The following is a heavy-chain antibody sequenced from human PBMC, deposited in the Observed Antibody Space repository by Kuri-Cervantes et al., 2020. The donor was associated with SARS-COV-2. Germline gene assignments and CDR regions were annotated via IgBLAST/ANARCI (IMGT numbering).Heavy chain of an antibody. V-gene: IGHV1-2*04. J-gene: IGHJ4*02. D-gene: IGHD3-22*01. Sequence: ASVKVSCKVYGYTFNDYYMHWVRQAPGQGLEWMGWINPKTGGTHYAQQFRGSITMTRDTSISTVYLDLRRLRSDDTAVYYCATSFYFGRDGYYHFDFWGQGALVTVSS. CDR3: ATSFYFGRDGYYHFDF. CDR1: GYTFNDYY. CDR2: INPKTGGT.